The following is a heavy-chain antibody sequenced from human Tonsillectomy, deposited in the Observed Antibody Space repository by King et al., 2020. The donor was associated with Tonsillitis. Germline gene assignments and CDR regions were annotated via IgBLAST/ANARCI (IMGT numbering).Heavy chain of an antibody. CDR3: ASQNTYDFWSGYYISGYFDL. CDR1: GFTFSSYW. J-gene: IGHJ2*01. V-gene: IGHV3-7*01. Sequence: QLVQSGGGLVQPGGSLRLSCAASGFTFSSYWMSWVRQAPGQGLEGVANIKQDGSEKYYVDSVKGRFTISRENAKNSLYLQMNSLRAEDTAVYYCASQNTYDFWSGYYISGYFDLWGRGTLVTVSS. CDR2: IKQDGSEK. D-gene: IGHD3-3*01.